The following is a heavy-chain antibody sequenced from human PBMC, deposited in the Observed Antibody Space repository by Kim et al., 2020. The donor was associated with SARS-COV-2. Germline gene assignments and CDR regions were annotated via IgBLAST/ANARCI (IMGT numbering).Heavy chain of an antibody. D-gene: IGHD6-19*01. V-gene: IGHV3-48*01. Sequence: YADYVKGRFNISRDNGENTLYLQMNSLRAEDTAVYFCSRNLPVAGMFDFWGQGTMVTVSS. J-gene: IGHJ4*02. CDR3: SRNLPVAGMFDF.